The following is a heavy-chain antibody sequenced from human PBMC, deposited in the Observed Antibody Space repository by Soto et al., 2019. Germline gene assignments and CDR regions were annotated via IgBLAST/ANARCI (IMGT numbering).Heavy chain of an antibody. V-gene: IGHV3-21*01. CDR1: GFIFSDYS. CDR3: ARGYFDRSGYFFEY. D-gene: IGHD3-22*01. Sequence: GGSLRLSCAASGFIFSDYSMNWVRQAPGKGLEWVSSISSTSSYIYYADSLKGRFTISRDNAKNSLYLQMNSLRVEDAAVYYCARGYFDRSGYFFEYWGQGTLVTVSS. J-gene: IGHJ4*02. CDR2: ISSTSSYI.